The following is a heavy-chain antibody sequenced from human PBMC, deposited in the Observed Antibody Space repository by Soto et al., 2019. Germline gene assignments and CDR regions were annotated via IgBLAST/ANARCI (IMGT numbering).Heavy chain of an antibody. CDR3: ARSMYSTSAQLYYCMDV. J-gene: IGHJ6*02. D-gene: IGHD6-6*01. Sequence: PSETLSLTCAVSGYSIRSGYFWGWIRQPPGKGLEWIGSMYHSGITYYNLSLKSRVTISVDTSKNHLSLKLSSATAADTAVYYCARSMYSTSAQLYYCMDVWGQGTTVTVSS. CDR1: GYSIRSGYF. V-gene: IGHV4-38-2*01. CDR2: MYHSGIT.